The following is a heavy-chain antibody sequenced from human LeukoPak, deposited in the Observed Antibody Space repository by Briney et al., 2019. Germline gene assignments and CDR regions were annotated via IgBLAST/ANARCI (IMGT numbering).Heavy chain of an antibody. D-gene: IGHD5-18*01. Sequence: SETLSLPRAVYGGSFSGFYWSCLRHPPGKGGEWMGEINHSGSTNYTPSLKSRVTISVDTSKNQFSLKLSSVTAADTAVYYCARQGYSYGYDAFDIWGQGTMVTVSS. CDR1: GGSFSGFY. CDR3: ARQGYSYGYDAFDI. V-gene: IGHV4-34*01. CDR2: INHSGST. J-gene: IGHJ3*02.